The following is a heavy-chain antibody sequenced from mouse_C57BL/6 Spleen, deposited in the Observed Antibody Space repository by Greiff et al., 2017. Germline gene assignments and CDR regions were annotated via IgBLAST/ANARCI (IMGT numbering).Heavy chain of an antibody. V-gene: IGHV1-54*01. CDR3: ARSQIRLIAMDY. Sequence: VQLQQSGAELVRPGTSVKVSCKASGYAFTNYLIEWVKQRPGQGLEWIGVINPGSGGTNYNEKFKGKATLTADKSSSTAYMQLSSLTSEDSAVYFCARSQIRLIAMDYWGQGTSVTVSS. CDR2: INPGSGGT. J-gene: IGHJ4*01. D-gene: IGHD3-2*02. CDR1: GYAFTNYL.